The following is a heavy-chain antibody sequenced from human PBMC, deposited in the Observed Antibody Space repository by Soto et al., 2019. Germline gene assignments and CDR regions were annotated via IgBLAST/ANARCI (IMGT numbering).Heavy chain of an antibody. CDR3: ARAMVAGATSAFEI. D-gene: IGHD2-8*01. V-gene: IGHV1-69*02. Sequence: QVQLVQSGAEVKKPGSSVKVSCQAAGGTFNTYSINWVRQAPGQGLEWMGRIIPIVGIAKYAQKLQGRVAITADKFTSTAYMIEANSLRPADTAMYYCARAMVAGATSAFEIWGQGTLVTVSS. CDR2: IIPIVGIA. CDR1: GGTFNTYS. J-gene: IGHJ3*02.